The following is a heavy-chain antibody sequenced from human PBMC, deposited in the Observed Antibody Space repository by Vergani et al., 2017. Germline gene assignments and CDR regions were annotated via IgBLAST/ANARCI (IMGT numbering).Heavy chain of an antibody. J-gene: IGHJ5*02. CDR3: AKGGIRGSSKGWFDP. V-gene: IGHV3-30*18. D-gene: IGHD3-10*01. CDR2: ISYDGSNK. CDR1: GFTFSSYG. Sequence: VQLLESGGGLVQPGGSLRLSCAASGFTFSSYGMHWVRQAPGKGLEWVAVISYDGSNKYYADSVKGRFTISRDNSKNTLYLQMNSLRAEDTAVYYCAKGGIRGSSKGWFDPWGQGTLVTVSS.